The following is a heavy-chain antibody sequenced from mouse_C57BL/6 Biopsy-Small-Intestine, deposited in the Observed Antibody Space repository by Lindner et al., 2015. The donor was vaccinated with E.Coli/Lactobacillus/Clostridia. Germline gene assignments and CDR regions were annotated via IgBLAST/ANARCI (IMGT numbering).Heavy chain of an antibody. J-gene: IGHJ3*01. D-gene: IGHD2-2*01. CDR1: GYAFSSSW. V-gene: IGHV1-80*01. CDR3: ARNGYDGFAY. Sequence: VQLQESGPELVKPGASVKISCKASGYAFSSSWMNWVKQRPGKGLEWIGQIYPGDGDTNYNGKFKGKATLTADKSSSTAYVQLSSLTSEDSAVYFCARNGYDGFAYWGQGTLVTVSA. CDR2: IYPGDGDT.